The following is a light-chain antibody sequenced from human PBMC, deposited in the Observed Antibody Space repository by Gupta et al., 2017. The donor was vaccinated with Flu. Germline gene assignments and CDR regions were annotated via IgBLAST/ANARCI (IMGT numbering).Light chain of an antibody. Sequence: DIQLTQSPSFLSASVGDRVTITCRASQAVSSYLAWYQQKPGKAPKLLIYGSSTLQSGVPSRFSGSGSGTEXTLTISXRQPEDFATYYCQQLNNYPPITFGXGTRLGIK. J-gene: IGKJ5*01. V-gene: IGKV1-9*01. CDR1: QAVSSY. CDR3: QQLNNYPPIT. CDR2: GSS.